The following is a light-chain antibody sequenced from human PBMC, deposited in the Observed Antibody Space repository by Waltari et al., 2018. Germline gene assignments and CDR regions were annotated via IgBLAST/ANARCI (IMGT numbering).Light chain of an antibody. V-gene: IGLV4-69*01. CDR1: SGHSSNI. J-gene: IGLJ3*02. CDR2: INSDGSH. Sequence: QLVLTQSPSASASLGASVKLTCTLDSGHSSNIVAWLQQQPEKGPRYLMKINSDGSHSKGDEIPDRVSGSSSGAERYLTISSVQSEDEADYYCQTGGHGTWVFGGGTKLTGL. CDR3: QTGGHGTWV.